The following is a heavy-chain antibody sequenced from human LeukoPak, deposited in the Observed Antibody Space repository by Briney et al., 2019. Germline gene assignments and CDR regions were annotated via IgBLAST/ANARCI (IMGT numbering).Heavy chain of an antibody. Sequence: GGSLRLSCAASGFTVSSNYMSWVRQAPGKGLEWVSVIYSGGSTYYADSMKGRFTISRDNSKNTLYLQMNSLRAEDTAVYYCARASDYGGNSGGFDYWGQGTLVTVSS. J-gene: IGHJ4*02. D-gene: IGHD4-23*01. V-gene: IGHV3-53*05. CDR3: ARASDYGGNSGGFDY. CDR2: IYSGGST. CDR1: GFTVSSNY.